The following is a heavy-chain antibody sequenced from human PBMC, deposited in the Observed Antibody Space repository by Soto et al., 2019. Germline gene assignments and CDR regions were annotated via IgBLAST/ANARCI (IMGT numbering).Heavy chain of an antibody. CDR1: GFTFSSYW. D-gene: IGHD2-2*01. CDR2: IKQDGSEK. J-gene: IGHJ6*02. Sequence: EVQLVESGGGLVQPGGSLRLSCAASGFTFSSYWMSWVRQAPGKGLEWVANIKQDGSEKYYVDSVKGRFTISRDNAKNSLYLQMNSLRAEDTAVYYCARVLGAIVYYYYGMDVWGQGTTVTVSS. CDR3: ARVLGAIVYYYYGMDV. V-gene: IGHV3-7*05.